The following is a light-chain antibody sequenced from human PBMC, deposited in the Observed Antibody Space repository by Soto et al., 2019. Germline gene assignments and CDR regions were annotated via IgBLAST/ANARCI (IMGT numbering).Light chain of an antibody. V-gene: IGKV3-20*01. Sequence: EIVLTQSPGTLSLSPGERASLSCRASQSFGGSYLAWYQQKPGQAPRLLIYGASSRATGIPDRFSGSGSGTDFTLTIRRLEPEDFAVYYCQQYGSSPRTFGQGTKVDIK. CDR2: GAS. CDR1: QSFGGSY. J-gene: IGKJ1*01. CDR3: QQYGSSPRT.